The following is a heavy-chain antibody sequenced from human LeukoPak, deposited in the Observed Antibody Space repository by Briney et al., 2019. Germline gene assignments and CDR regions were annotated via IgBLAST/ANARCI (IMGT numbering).Heavy chain of an antibody. Sequence: SVKVSCKASGGTFSSYAISWVRQAPGQGLEWMGGIIPIFGTANYAQKFQGRVTITTDESTSTAYMELSSLRSEDTAVYYCARDNGPYSSNAHWFDPWGQGTLVTVSS. CDR3: ARDNGPYSSNAHWFDP. J-gene: IGHJ5*02. CDR1: GGTFSSYA. V-gene: IGHV1-69*05. D-gene: IGHD6-13*01. CDR2: IIPIFGTA.